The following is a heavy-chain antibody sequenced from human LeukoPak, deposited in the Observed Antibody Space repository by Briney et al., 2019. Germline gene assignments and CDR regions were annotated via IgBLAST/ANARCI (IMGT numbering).Heavy chain of an antibody. CDR1: GYTFTGYY. Sequence: ASVKVSCKASGYTFTGYYMHWVRQAPGQGLEWMGWINPNSGGTNYAQKFQGWVTMTRDTSISTAYMELSRLRSDDTAVYFCARIGRHYDALTDYTPSWLDPWGQGILVTVSS. D-gene: IGHD3-9*01. V-gene: IGHV1-2*04. CDR2: INPNSGGT. J-gene: IGHJ5*02. CDR3: ARIGRHYDALTDYTPSWLDP.